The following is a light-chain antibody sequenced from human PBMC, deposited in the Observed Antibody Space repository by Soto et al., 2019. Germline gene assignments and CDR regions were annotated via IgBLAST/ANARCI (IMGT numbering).Light chain of an antibody. CDR3: CSYAGMYSYV. CDR2: DVT. J-gene: IGLJ1*01. V-gene: IGLV2-11*01. Sequence: QSALTQPRSVSGSPGQSVTISCTGTSSDVGRFNYVSWYQQHPGKAPKVVIYDVTERPSGVPDRFSGSKSGSTASLTISGLQDEDEGDYYCCSYAGMYSYVFGTGTKLTVL. CDR1: SSDVGRFNY.